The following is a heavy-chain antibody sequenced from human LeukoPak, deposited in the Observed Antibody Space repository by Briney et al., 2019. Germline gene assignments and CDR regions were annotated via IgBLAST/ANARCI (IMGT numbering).Heavy chain of an antibody. CDR3: ARQQSGGMDV. CDR1: GGSISSYY. J-gene: IGHJ6*02. V-gene: IGHV4-59*08. CDR2: IYYSGST. Sequence: SETLSLTCTVSGGSISSYYWSWIRQPPGKGLEWIGYIYYSGSTNYNPSLRSRVTISVDTSKNQFSLSLNSVTAADTAVYYCARQQSGGMDVWGQGTTVTVSS.